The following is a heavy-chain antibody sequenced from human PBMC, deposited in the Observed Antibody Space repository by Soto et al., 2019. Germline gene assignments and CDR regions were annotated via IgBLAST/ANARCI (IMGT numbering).Heavy chain of an antibody. J-gene: IGHJ5*02. CDR3: ARAWWSSSRWFDP. CDR1: GFTVSSNY. D-gene: IGHD6-6*01. V-gene: IGHV3-53*02. Sequence: EVQLVETGGGLIQPGGSLRLSCEVTGFTVSSNYMSWVRQAPGKGLEWVAVIYSGGTTYSADSVKGRFTISSDDYKNTLYLQMNSLRAEDTAVYYCARAWWSSSRWFDPWGQGTLVTVSS. CDR2: IYSGGTT.